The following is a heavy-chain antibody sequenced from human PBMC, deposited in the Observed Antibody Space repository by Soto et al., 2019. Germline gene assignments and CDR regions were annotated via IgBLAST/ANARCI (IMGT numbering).Heavy chain of an antibody. Sequence: QVQLVESGGGLVKPGGSLRLSCAASGFTFSDYYMSWIRQAPGKGLEWVSYISSSGSTIYYADSVKGRFTISRDNAKNSLYLQMHSLRADDTTVYYCARDPRYCSCTSCYYYYYMDVWGKGTTVTVSS. V-gene: IGHV3-11*01. J-gene: IGHJ6*03. D-gene: IGHD2-2*01. CDR1: GFTFSDYY. CDR2: ISSSGSTI. CDR3: ARDPRYCSCTSCYYYYYMDV.